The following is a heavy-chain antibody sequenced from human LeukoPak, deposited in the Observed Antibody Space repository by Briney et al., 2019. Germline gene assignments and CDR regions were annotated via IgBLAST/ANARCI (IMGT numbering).Heavy chain of an antibody. CDR3: VRQDCSGGSCYLDS. J-gene: IGHJ4*02. Sequence: QPGGSLRLSCAASGFIFSNYAMHWVRQAPGKGLDWVAVISYHGKDQYYADSVKGRFTISRDYSKNTLDLQMNGLRTEDTAVYYCVRQDCSGGSCYLDSWGQGTLVTVSS. V-gene: IGHV3-30*04. CDR1: GFIFSNYA. CDR2: ISYHGKDQ. D-gene: IGHD2-15*01.